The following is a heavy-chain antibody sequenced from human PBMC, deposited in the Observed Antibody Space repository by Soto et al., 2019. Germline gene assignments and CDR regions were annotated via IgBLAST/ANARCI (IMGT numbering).Heavy chain of an antibody. V-gene: IGHV3-53*01. J-gene: IGHJ4*02. Sequence: GGSLRLSCAASGFTVSSNYMSWVRQAPGKGLEWVSVMYGGGSTFYADSVKGRFTMSRDNSKNTLYLQMDSLRAEDTAVYYCATRPRSAVSFDYWGQGTLVTVSS. CDR1: GFTVSSNY. CDR3: ATRPRSAVSFDY. CDR2: MYGGGST.